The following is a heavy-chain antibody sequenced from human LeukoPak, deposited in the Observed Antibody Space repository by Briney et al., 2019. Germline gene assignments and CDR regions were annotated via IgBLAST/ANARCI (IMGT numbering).Heavy chain of an antibody. CDR2: IRYDGSNK. Sequence: GGSLRLSCAASGFTFSSYGMHWVRQAPGKGLEWVAFIRYDGSNKYYADSVKGRFTISRDNSKNTLYLQMNSLRAEDTAVYYCAKDYGGTVGARYYFDYWGQGTLVTVS. V-gene: IGHV3-30*02. D-gene: IGHD1-26*01. J-gene: IGHJ4*02. CDR1: GFTFSSYG. CDR3: AKDYGGTVGARYYFDY.